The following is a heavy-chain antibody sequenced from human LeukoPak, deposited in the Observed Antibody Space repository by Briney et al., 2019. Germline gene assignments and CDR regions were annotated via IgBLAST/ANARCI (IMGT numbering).Heavy chain of an antibody. D-gene: IGHD1-14*01. CDR1: GGTFSSYA. CDR3: ATASRREGHGGAFDI. Sequence: SVKVSCKVSGGTFSSYAISWVRQAPGQGLGWMGGIIPIFGTANYAQKFQGRVTITADESTSTAYMELSSLRSEDTAVYYCATASRREGHGGAFDIWGQGTMVTVSS. CDR2: IIPIFGTA. V-gene: IGHV1-69*13. J-gene: IGHJ3*02.